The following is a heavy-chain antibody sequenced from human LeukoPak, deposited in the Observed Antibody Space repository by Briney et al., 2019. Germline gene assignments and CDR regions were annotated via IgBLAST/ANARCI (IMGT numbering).Heavy chain of an antibody. CDR3: AKGAVYYYDSSGYYDY. J-gene: IGHJ4*02. Sequence: GGSLRLSCAASGFTFSSYGMHWVRQAPGKGLEWVAVIWYDGSNKYYADSVKGRFTISRDNSKNTLYLQMNSLRAEDTAVYYCAKGAVYYYDSSGYYDYWGQGTLVTVSS. V-gene: IGHV3-33*06. CDR2: IWYDGSNK. D-gene: IGHD3-22*01. CDR1: GFTFSSYG.